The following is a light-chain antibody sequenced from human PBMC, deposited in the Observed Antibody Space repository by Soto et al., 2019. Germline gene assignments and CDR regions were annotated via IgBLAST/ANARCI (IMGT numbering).Light chain of an antibody. CDR2: WAS. J-gene: IGKJ2*01. Sequence: DIVMTQSPDSLAVSLGERATINCKSSQSVLYSSNNKNYLAWYQQRPGQPPKLLIYWASTRESGVPDRFSGSGSGTDFVFTITSLQVEDVAVYFCQQYESTPPTFGQGTKLEIK. V-gene: IGKV4-1*01. CDR1: QSVLYSSNNKNY. CDR3: QQYESTPPT.